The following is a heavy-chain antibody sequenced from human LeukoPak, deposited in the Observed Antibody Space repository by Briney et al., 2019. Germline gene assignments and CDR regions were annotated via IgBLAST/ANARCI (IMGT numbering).Heavy chain of an antibody. V-gene: IGHV4-34*01. CDR1: GGSFSGYY. Sequence: PSETLSLTCAVYGGSFSGYYWSWIRQPPGKGLEWIGEINHSGSTNYNPSLKSRVTISVDTSKNQFSLKLSSVTAADTAVYYCARAAYYDSSGYYFLSGCRGSAFDIWGQGTMVTVSS. J-gene: IGHJ3*02. D-gene: IGHD3-22*01. CDR2: INHSGST. CDR3: ARAAYYDSSGYYFLSGCRGSAFDI.